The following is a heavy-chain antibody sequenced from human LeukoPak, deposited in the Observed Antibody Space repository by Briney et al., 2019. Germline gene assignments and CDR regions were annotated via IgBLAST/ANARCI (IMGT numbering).Heavy chain of an antibody. Sequence: ASVKVSCKASGYTFTGYYMHWVRQAPGQGLEWMGWINPNSGGTNYAQKFQGRVTMTRDTSISTAYVELSRLRSDDTAVYYCARSGDEGSGAFDIWGQGTMVTVSS. CDR1: GYTFTGYY. D-gene: IGHD3-10*01. J-gene: IGHJ3*02. CDR3: ARSGDEGSGAFDI. V-gene: IGHV1-2*02. CDR2: INPNSGGT.